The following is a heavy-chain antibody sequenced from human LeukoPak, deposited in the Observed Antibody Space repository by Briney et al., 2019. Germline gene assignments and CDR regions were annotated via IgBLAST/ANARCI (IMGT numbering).Heavy chain of an antibody. CDR3: VRDPSGSGFAFDS. Sequence: GGSLRLSCAASGFTFSNYAMSWVRQAPGKGLEWVAFIWFDGSNKHYADSVKGRFTISRDNSEDTLYLQMNSLRAEDTAVYYCVRDPSGSGFAFDSWGQGALVTVSS. J-gene: IGHJ4*02. CDR2: IWFDGSNK. D-gene: IGHD1-1*01. V-gene: IGHV3-33*08. CDR1: GFTFSNYA.